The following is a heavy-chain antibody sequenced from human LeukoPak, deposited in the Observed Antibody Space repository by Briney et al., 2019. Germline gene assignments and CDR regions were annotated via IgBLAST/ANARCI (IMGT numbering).Heavy chain of an antibody. D-gene: IGHD6-19*01. Sequence: PGGSLRLSCAASGFTFSSYAMSWVRHVPGKGLEWVSTVSGSGGSTYYADSVKGRFTISRDNSKNTLYLQMNSLRAEDTAVYFCAKSSSGWSVYYFDYWGQGTLVTVSS. CDR1: GFTFSSYA. V-gene: IGHV3-23*01. CDR3: AKSSSGWSVYYFDY. CDR2: VSGSGGST. J-gene: IGHJ4*02.